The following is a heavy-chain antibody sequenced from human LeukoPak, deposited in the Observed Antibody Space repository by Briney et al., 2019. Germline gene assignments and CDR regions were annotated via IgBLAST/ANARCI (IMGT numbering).Heavy chain of an antibody. Sequence: PSETLSLTCTVSGGSISNDDSYWSWIRQPPGKGLEWIGYISYSGNTYYSPSLKSRVIISVDTSKNQFSLKLSSVTAADTAVYYCARVDGFGGPTDYWGQGTLVTVSS. CDR3: ARVDGFGGPTDY. D-gene: IGHD3-16*01. CDR2: ISYSGNT. J-gene: IGHJ4*02. CDR1: GGSISNDDSY. V-gene: IGHV4-30-4*01.